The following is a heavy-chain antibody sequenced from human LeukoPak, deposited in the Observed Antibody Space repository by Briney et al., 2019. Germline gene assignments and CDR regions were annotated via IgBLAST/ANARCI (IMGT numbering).Heavy chain of an antibody. V-gene: IGHV3-30*07. J-gene: IGHJ5*02. Sequence: SVKGRFTISRDNSKNMIYLHMNSLRAEDTAVYYCAREGIVRGVITKFVGFDPWGQGTLVTVSS. D-gene: IGHD3-10*02. CDR3: AREGIVRGVITKFVGFDP.